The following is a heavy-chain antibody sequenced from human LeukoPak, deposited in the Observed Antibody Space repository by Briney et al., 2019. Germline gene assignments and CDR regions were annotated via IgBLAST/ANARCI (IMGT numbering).Heavy chain of an antibody. CDR1: GGSFSGYY. CDR3: AMSRGGTAAAGFY. Sequence: SETLSLTCAVYGGSFSGYYWSWIRQPPGKGLERIGEINHSGSTNYNPSLKSRVTISVDTSKNQFSLKLSSVTAADTAVYYCAMSRGGTAAAGFYWGQGTLVTVSS. CDR2: INHSGST. J-gene: IGHJ4*02. V-gene: IGHV4-34*01. D-gene: IGHD6-13*01.